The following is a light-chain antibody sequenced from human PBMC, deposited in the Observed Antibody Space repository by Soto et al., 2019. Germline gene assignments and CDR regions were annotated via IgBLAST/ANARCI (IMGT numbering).Light chain of an antibody. J-gene: IGKJ1*01. Sequence: EIVMTQSPATLSVSPGERAILSCRASKSVSNNLAWYQQKPGQAHRLLISGAYSRASGIQDRFSGSGSGTDFTLTIRRLEPEDFAVYYCKQYGFSLRTFGQGTKVDI. CDR3: KQYGFSLRT. V-gene: IGKV3-20*01. CDR2: GAY. CDR1: KSVSNN.